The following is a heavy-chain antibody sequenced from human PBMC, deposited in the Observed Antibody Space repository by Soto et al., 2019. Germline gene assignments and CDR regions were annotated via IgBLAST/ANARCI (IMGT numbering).Heavy chain of an antibody. CDR1: GFTFSSYE. J-gene: IGHJ6*02. CDR3: ARDPPTNPLYYYGMDV. CDR2: ISSSGSTI. V-gene: IGHV3-48*03. Sequence: VGSLRLSCAASGFTFSSYEMNWVRQAPGKGLEWVSYISSSGSTIYYADSVKGRFTISRDNAKNSLYLQMNSLRAEDTAVYYCARDPPTNPLYYYGMDVWGQGTTVTVSS.